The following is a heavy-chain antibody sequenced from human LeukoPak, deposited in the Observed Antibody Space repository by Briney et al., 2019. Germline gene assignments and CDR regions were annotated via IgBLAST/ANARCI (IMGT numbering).Heavy chain of an antibody. CDR3: AKVRQFTAETGTGLGH. V-gene: IGHV3-33*06. Sequence: PGGSLRLSCAASGFSFSYYGMHWVRQAPGKGLDWVAVIWHDGSLKYYADSVRGRFTISRDNSMNTVYLQMNSLRAEDTAVYYCAKVRQFTAETGTGLGHWGQGTLVTVSS. CDR1: GFSFSYYG. J-gene: IGHJ4*02. CDR2: IWHDGSLK. D-gene: IGHD6-13*01.